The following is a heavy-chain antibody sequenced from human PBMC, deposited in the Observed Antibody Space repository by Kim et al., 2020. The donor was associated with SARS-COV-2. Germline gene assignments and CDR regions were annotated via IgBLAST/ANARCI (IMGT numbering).Heavy chain of an antibody. CDR1: GGSLSSTYY. J-gene: IGHJ4*02. CDR2: MYYTGST. Sequence: SETLSLTCNVSGGSLSSTYYWAWIRQPPGEGLEWIGSMYYTGSTYYNPSLKSRVTISADTSNNQFFLNLTSVTAADTAVYFCSGVGGHSSFDYWVQGSLV. CDR3: SGVGGHSSFDY. D-gene: IGHD3-16*01. V-gene: IGHV4-39*07.